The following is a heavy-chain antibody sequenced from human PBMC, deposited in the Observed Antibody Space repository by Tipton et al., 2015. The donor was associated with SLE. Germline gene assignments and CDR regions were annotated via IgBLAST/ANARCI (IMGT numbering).Heavy chain of an antibody. CDR2: INHSGST. D-gene: IGHD3-22*01. CDR3: ARDEPDGDSSGIPGDY. CDR1: GGSFSGYY. V-gene: IGHV4-34*01. Sequence: GLVKPSETLSLTCAVYGGSFSGYYWSWIRQTPGKGLEWIGEINHSGSTNYNPSLKSRVTISVDTSKNQFSLKLSSVTAADTAVYYCARDEPDGDSSGIPGDYWGQGTLVTVSS. J-gene: IGHJ4*02.